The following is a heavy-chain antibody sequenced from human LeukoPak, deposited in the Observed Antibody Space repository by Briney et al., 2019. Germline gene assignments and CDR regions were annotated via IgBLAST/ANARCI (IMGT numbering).Heavy chain of an antibody. CDR3: ARVFNYAAFDI. D-gene: IGHD4-11*01. Sequence: PGGSLRLSCAASGFTFSSYGMNWVRQAPGKGLEWVSYIASTSSSAIYYADSVKGRFTISRDNSKNTLYLQMNSLRAEDTAVYYCARVFNYAAFDIWGQGTMVTVSS. V-gene: IGHV3-48*01. CDR1: GFTFSSYG. CDR2: IASTSSSAI. J-gene: IGHJ3*02.